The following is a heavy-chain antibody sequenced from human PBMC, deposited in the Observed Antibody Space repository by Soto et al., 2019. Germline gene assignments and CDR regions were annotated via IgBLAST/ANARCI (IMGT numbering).Heavy chain of an antibody. CDR2: IIPFLGVT. D-gene: IGHD2-21*02. J-gene: IGHJ5*02. CDR1: GGSFSTYT. CDR3: ARLKSATALGWFDP. V-gene: IGHV1-69*02. Sequence: QVQMVQSGAEVTKPGSSVKVSCKVSGGSFSTYTLSWVRQAPGQGLEWMGRIIPFLGVTIYAQRFQGRVTITADRSTSTVYMELSSLRSEDTAVYYCARLKSATALGWFDPWGQGTLVTVSS.